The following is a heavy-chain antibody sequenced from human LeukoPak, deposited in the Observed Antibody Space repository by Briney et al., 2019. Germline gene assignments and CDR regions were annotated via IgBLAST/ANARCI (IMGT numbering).Heavy chain of an antibody. Sequence: ASVKVSCKASGYTFTSYYMHWVRQAPGQGLEWMGIINPSGGSTSYAQKFQGRVTMTRGTSTSTAYMELSSLRSEDTAVYYCARGLVATLGRYYFDYWGQGTLVTVSS. D-gene: IGHD5-12*01. CDR1: GYTFTSYY. J-gene: IGHJ4*02. CDR3: ARGLVATLGRYYFDY. CDR2: INPSGGST. V-gene: IGHV1-46*01.